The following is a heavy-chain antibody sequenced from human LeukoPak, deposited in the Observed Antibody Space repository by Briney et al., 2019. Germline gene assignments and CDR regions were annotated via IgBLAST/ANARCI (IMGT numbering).Heavy chain of an antibody. J-gene: IGHJ4*02. CDR1: GGTFSSYA. CDR3: ARVRAVQSSSWFEPFDY. Sequence: GASVKVSCKASGGTFSSYAISWVRQAPGQGLEWMGGIIPIFGIANYAQKFQGRVTITADESTSTAYMELSSLRSEDTAVYYCARVRAVQSSSWFEPFDYWGQGTLVTVSS. V-gene: IGHV1-69*01. D-gene: IGHD6-13*01. CDR2: IIPIFGIA.